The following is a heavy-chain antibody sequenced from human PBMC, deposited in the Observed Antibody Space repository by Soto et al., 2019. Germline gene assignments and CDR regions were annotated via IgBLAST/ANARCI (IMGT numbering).Heavy chain of an antibody. V-gene: IGHV3-48*03. CDR1: GFTLNSYE. Sequence: EVQLVESGGGLVQPGGSLRLTCTASGFTLNSYEMNWVRQAPGKGLEWVSYISSSGSFIYYADSVKGRFTMSRDSAKNSLYLQMNSLRAEDTALYYCARVNFHSSGPNFDCWGQGSLVIVSA. CDR2: ISSSGSFI. CDR3: ARVNFHSSGPNFDC. D-gene: IGHD6-19*01. J-gene: IGHJ4*02.